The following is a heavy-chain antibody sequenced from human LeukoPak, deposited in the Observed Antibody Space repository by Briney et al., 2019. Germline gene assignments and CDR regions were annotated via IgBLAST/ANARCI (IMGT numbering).Heavy chain of an antibody. D-gene: IGHD3-10*02. J-gene: IGHJ3*02. V-gene: IGHV1-8*01. CDR1: GYTFTSYD. CDR3: ARGLFGQNAFDI. Sequence: ASVKVSCKASGYTFTSYDINWVRQATGQGLEWMGWMNPNSGNTGYAQKFQGRVTMTRNTSISTAYMELSSLRSEDMAVYYCARGLFGQNAFDIWGQGTMVTVSS. CDR2: MNPNSGNT.